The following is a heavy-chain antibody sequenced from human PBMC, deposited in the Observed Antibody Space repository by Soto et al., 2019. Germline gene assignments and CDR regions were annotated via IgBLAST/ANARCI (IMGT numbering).Heavy chain of an antibody. V-gene: IGHV3-74*01. CDR3: ARDEGRQGPEYFHH. J-gene: IGHJ1*01. CDR2: INVDGNTI. CDR1: GFSFSTYW. Sequence: EVQLVESGGGLVQPGGSLRLSCAASGFSFSTYWMYWVRQAPGKGLVWVSRINVDGNTINYADSVKGRFTVSIDNAKNTLYLQMNSLRAEDTAVYYCARDEGRQGPEYFHHWGQGTLVTVSS.